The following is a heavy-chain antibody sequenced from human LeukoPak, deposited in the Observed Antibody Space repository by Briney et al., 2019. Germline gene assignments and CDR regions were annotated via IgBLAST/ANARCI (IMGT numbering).Heavy chain of an antibody. CDR1: GFTFSSDA. D-gene: IGHD5-18*01. J-gene: IGHJ4*02. CDR2: ISGSGGST. V-gene: IGHV3-23*01. CDR3: AKMDTLGYSYPAY. Sequence: GGSLRLSCAASGFTFSSDAMSWVRQAPGKGLEWVSAISGSGGSTYYADSVKGRFTISRDNSKNTLYLQMNSLRAEDTAVYYCAKMDTLGYSYPAYWGQGTLVTVSS.